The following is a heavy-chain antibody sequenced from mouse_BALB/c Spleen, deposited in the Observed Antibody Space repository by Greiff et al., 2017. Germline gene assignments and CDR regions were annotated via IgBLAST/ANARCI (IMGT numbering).Heavy chain of an antibody. Sequence: EVKLEESGPGLVKPSQSLSLTCTVTGYSITSDYAWNWIRQFPGNKLEWMGYISYSGSTSYNPSLKSRISITRDTSKNQFFLQLNSVTTEDTATYYCARWGIYYGSSFDYWGQGTTLTVSS. CDR1: GYSITSDYA. CDR2: ISYSGST. CDR3: ARWGIYYGSSFDY. J-gene: IGHJ2*01. V-gene: IGHV3-2*02. D-gene: IGHD1-1*01.